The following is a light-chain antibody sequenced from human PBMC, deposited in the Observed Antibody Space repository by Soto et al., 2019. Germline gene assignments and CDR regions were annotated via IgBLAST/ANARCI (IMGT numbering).Light chain of an antibody. J-gene: IGLJ1*01. CDR2: EVT. Sequence: QSVLTQPASVSGSPGQSVTISCTGTSCDVGGYKYVSWYQQHPGKAPKLMIYEVTNRPSGVSDRFSGSKSGNTASLTVSGLQAEDEADYYCGSFSSSSTLYVFGTGTKVTVL. CDR1: SCDVGGYKY. V-gene: IGLV2-14*01. CDR3: GSFSSSSTLYV.